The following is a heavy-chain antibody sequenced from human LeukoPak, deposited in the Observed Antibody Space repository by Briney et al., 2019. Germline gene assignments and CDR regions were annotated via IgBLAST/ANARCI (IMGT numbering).Heavy chain of an antibody. J-gene: IGHJ4*02. CDR3: TPLGVELRSVGLAFDY. V-gene: IGHV3-73*01. CDR2: IRSKANSYAT. CDR1: GFTFSGSA. Sequence: GGSLRLSCAASGFTFSGSAVHWVRQASGKGLEWVGRIRSKANSYATAYAASVKGRFTISRDDSKNTAYLQMNSLKTEDTAVYYCTPLGVELRSVGLAFDYWGQGTLVTVSS. D-gene: IGHD1-7*01.